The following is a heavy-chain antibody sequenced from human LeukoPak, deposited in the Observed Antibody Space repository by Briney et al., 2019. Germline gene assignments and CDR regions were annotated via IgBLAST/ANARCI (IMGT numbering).Heavy chain of an antibody. V-gene: IGHV4-34*01. Sequence: SETLSLTCAVYGGSFSGYYWSWIRQPPGKGLEWIGEINHSGSTNYNPSLKSRVTISVDTSKNQFSLKLSSVTAADTAVYYCARAYYFDYWGQGTLVTVSS. CDR1: GGSFSGYY. J-gene: IGHJ4*02. CDR2: INHSGST. CDR3: ARAYYFDY.